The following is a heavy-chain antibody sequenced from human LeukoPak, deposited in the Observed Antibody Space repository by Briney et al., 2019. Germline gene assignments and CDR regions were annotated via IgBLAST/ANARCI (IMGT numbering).Heavy chain of an antibody. V-gene: IGHV4-59*01. CDR1: GGSISSYY. D-gene: IGHD3-9*01. Sequence: SETLSLTCTVSGGSISSYYWSWIRQPPGKGLEWIGYIYYSGSTNYNPSLKSRVTISVDTSKNQFSLKLSSVTAADTAVYYCARGLLYYDILTGYYFDAFDIWGQGTMVTVSS. J-gene: IGHJ3*02. CDR2: IYYSGST. CDR3: ARGLLYYDILTGYYFDAFDI.